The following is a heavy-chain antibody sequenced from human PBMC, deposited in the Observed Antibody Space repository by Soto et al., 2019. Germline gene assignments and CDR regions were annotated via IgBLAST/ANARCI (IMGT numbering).Heavy chain of an antibody. V-gene: IGHV1-18*01. Sequence: GASVKVSCKASGYTFTSYGISWVRQAPGQGLEWMGWISAYNGNTNYAQKLQGRVTMTTDTSTSTAYMELRSLRADDTAVYYCARDRSQGPDIVVVPAATRGFDPWGQGTLVTVSS. CDR1: GYTFTSYG. J-gene: IGHJ5*02. CDR3: ARDRSQGPDIVVVPAATRGFDP. CDR2: ISAYNGNT. D-gene: IGHD2-2*01.